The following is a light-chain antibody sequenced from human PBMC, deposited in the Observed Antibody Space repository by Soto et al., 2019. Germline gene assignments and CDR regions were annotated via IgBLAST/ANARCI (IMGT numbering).Light chain of an antibody. J-gene: IGLJ1*01. V-gene: IGLV1-44*01. Sequence: QSALTQPPSASVTPEQTVIISWSASRSDIGTSSVSWYQHLPGTAPKLLIYNNNQRPSVVPDRFSGSKSGTSASLAISGLQYEDEGDYDCAAWDESLTGRVFGPGTKFTVL. CDR1: RSDIGTSS. CDR2: NNN. CDR3: AAWDESLTGRV.